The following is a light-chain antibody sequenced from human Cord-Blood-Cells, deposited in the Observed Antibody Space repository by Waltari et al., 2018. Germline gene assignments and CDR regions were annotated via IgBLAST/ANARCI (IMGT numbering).Light chain of an antibody. V-gene: IGKV2-29*02. CDR3: MQGIHLLLT. CDR2: EVS. J-gene: IGKJ4*01. Sequence: DIVMTQTPLSLSVTPGEQASLSCKSSQSLLHSDGKTYLYWYLQKPGQSPQLLIYEVSSRISGVPARFSGSGSGTDFSLKISRVEAADVGVYYCMQGIHLLLTFGGGTKVEIK. CDR1: QSLLHSDGKTY.